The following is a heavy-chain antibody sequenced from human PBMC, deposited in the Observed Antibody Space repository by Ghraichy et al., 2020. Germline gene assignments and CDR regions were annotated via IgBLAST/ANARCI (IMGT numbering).Heavy chain of an antibody. CDR1: GAPISSGGNY. V-gene: IGHV4-31*03. J-gene: IGHJ4*02. D-gene: IGHD3-22*01. CDR3: ARDTSGYWDY. CDR2: IHDSGST. Sequence: SETLSLTCTVSGAPISSGGNYWTWIRQHPGKGLEWIGYIHDSGSTYYNPSFKSRATFSLDTSKNQFSMKLSSVTAADTAVYFCARDTSGYWDYWGRGTLVTVSS.